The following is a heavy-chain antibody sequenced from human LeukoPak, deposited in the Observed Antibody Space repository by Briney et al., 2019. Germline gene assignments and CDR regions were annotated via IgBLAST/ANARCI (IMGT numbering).Heavy chain of an antibody. CDR1: GFTFSSYS. D-gene: IGHD6-19*01. CDR3: ARDPGSGWYYYYYYMDV. J-gene: IGHJ6*03. V-gene: IGHV3-21*01. CDR2: ISSSSSYI. Sequence: PGGSLRLSCAASGFTFSSYSMNWVRQAPGKGLEWVSSISSSSSYIYYADSVKGRFTISRDNAKNSLYLQMNSLRAEDTAVYYCARDPGSGWYYYYYYMDVWGKGTTVTVSS.